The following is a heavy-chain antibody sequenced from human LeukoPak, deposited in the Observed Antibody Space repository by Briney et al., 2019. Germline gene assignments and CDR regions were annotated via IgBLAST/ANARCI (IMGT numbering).Heavy chain of an antibody. CDR3: ARGAGDDTSGSRMKGAFDY. CDR1: GSTFSSYA. CDR2: ISGSGGST. J-gene: IGHJ4*02. Sequence: GGSLRLSCAASGSTFSSYAMSWVRQAPGKGLEWVSVISGSGGSTYYADSVKGRFTISRHIPRNTLYLQMNSLRAEDTAVYYCARGAGDDTSGSRMKGAFDYWGQGTLVTVSS. D-gene: IGHD3-22*01. V-gene: IGHV3-23*01.